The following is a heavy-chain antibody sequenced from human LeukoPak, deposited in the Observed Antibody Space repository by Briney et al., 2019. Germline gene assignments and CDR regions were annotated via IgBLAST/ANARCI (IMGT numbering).Heavy chain of an antibody. D-gene: IGHD2-15*01. CDR3: ASGYSAVGYCSGGSCYSVFDI. V-gene: IGHV1-18*01. J-gene: IGHJ3*02. CDR1: GYTFTSYG. Sequence: GASVKVSCKDSGYTFTSYGISWVRQAPGQGLEWMGCISAYNGNTNYAQKLQGRVTMTTDTSTSTAYMEMRSLRSDDTAVYYCASGYSAVGYCSGGSCYSVFDIWGQGTMVTVSS. CDR2: ISAYNGNT.